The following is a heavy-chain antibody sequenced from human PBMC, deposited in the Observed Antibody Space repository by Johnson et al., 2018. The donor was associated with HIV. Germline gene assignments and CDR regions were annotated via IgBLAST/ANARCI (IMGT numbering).Heavy chain of an antibody. Sequence: VQLVESGGGLVQPGGSLRLSCAASGFTFSSYCMSWVRQAPGTGLEWLANIKQDVRVKDYVASVKGRFTISRDNAKNTMYLQMNSLRAGDTAVYYCARSRWGSTLGALDIWGQGTMVTVSA. CDR1: GFTFSSYC. D-gene: IGHD1-26*01. CDR3: ARSRWGSTLGALDI. J-gene: IGHJ3*02. CDR2: IKQDVRVK. V-gene: IGHV3-7*02.